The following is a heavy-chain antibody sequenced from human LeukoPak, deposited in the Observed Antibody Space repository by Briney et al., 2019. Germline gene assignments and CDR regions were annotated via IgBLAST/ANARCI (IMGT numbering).Heavy chain of an antibody. V-gene: IGHV4-34*01. CDR1: GGSFSGYY. CDR3: ARGHFYVGWFLVKNYYYMDV. Sequence: PSETLSLTCAVYGGSFSGYYWSWIRQPPGKGLEWIGEINHSGSTNYNPSLKSRVTISVDTSKNQFSLKLSSVTAADTAVYYCARGHFYVGWFLVKNYYYMDVWGKGTTVTVSS. J-gene: IGHJ6*03. CDR2: INHSGST. D-gene: IGHD4-23*01.